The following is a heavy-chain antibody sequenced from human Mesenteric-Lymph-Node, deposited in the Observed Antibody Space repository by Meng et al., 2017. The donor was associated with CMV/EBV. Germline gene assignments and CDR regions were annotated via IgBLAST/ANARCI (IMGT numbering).Heavy chain of an antibody. V-gene: IGHV3-30*04. D-gene: IGHD2-2*01. CDR1: GFTFSTYA. CDR2: ISNDGSNK. J-gene: IGHJ5*02. CDR3: AREREECRSTSCSRRFDP. Sequence: GESLKISCGASGFTFSTYAMPWVRQAPGKGLEWVALISNDGSNKSYADSVKGRFTISRDNSKNTLFLQMNSLRAEDTSVYYCAREREECRSTSCSRRFDPWGQGTLVTVSS.